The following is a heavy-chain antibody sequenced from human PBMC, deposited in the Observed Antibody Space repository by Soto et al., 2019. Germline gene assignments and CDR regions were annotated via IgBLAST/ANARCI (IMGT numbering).Heavy chain of an antibody. CDR2: IYTTGTT. J-gene: IGHJ4*02. V-gene: IGHV4-4*07. D-gene: IGHD2-8*01. CDR3: PRLRTNPQTLDY. Sequence: ETLSLTFTVSGGSINEYFWAWSRQPAGEGLEWIGRIYTTGTTNHNPSLKSRLTMSVDTPKNEFSLKLSSVTAADTAVYYCPRLRTNPQTLDYWGQGTLVTVSS. CDR1: GGSINEYF.